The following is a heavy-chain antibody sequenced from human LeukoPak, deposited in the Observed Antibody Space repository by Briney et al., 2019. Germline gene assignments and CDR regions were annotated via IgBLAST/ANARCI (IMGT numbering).Heavy chain of an antibody. D-gene: IGHD3-3*01. CDR1: GYTFTSYD. CDR3: ARSHAAYDFWSGYYTGYYYYGMDV. J-gene: IGHJ6*02. CDR2: MNPNSGNT. Sequence: GASVKVSCKASGYTFTSYDINWVRQATGQGLEWMGWMNPNSGNTGYAQKFQGRVTMTRNTSISTAYMELSSLRSEDTAVYYCARSHAAYDFWSGYYTGYYYYGMDVWGQGTTVTVSS. V-gene: IGHV1-8*01.